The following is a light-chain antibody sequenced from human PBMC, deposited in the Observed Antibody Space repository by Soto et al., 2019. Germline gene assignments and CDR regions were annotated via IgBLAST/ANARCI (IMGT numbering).Light chain of an antibody. J-gene: IGKJ1*01. CDR3: QQSTSFTWT. Sequence: EIVLTQSPGTLSMSPGERATLSCRASQSVSSSYLAWYQQKPGQAPRLLIYGASSRATGIPDRFSGSGSGTDFTLTISRLEPVVFAVYYCQQSTSFTWTFGQRSKLDIK. CDR1: QSVSSSY. CDR2: GAS. V-gene: IGKV3-20*01.